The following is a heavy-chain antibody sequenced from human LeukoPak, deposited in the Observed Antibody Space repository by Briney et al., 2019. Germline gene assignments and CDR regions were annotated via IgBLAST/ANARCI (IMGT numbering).Heavy chain of an antibody. D-gene: IGHD3-22*01. V-gene: IGHV4-31*03. CDR2: IYYSGST. Sequence: PSQTLSLTCTVSGGSISSGGYYWRWIRQHPGKGLEWIGYIYYSGSTYYNPSLKSRVTISVDTSKNQFSLKLSSVTAADTAVYYCARDSRYYDSSGYIPWGQGTLVTVSS. J-gene: IGHJ5*02. CDR1: GGSISSGGYY. CDR3: ARDSRYYDSSGYIP.